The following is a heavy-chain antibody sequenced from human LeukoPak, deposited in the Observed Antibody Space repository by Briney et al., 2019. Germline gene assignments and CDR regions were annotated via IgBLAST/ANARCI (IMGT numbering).Heavy chain of an antibody. Sequence: GESLKISCKGSGYSFTSYWIGWVRQMPGKGLEWMGIIYPGDSDTRYSPSFQGQVTISADKSISTAYLQWSSLKASDTAMYYCASRGMAPSGPDDAFDIWGQGTMVTVSS. CDR3: ASRGMAPSGPDDAFDI. J-gene: IGHJ3*02. V-gene: IGHV5-51*01. D-gene: IGHD5-24*01. CDR1: GYSFTSYW. CDR2: IYPGDSDT.